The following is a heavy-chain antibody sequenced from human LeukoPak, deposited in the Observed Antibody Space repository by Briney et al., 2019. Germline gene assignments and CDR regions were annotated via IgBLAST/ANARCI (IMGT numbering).Heavy chain of an antibody. D-gene: IGHD6-19*01. Sequence: PSETLSLTCAVYGGSFSGYYWSWIRQPPGKGLEWIGEINHSGSTNYNPSLKSRVTISVDTSKNRFSLKLSSVTAADTAVYYCARGGKYSSGWPIDYWGQGTLVTVSS. J-gene: IGHJ4*02. CDR1: GGSFSGYY. CDR2: INHSGST. CDR3: ARGGKYSSGWPIDY. V-gene: IGHV4-34*01.